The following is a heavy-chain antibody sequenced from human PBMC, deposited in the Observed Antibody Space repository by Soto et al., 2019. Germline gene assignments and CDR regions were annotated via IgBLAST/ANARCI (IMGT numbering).Heavy chain of an antibody. CDR2: IYWDDDK. D-gene: IGHD3-22*01. V-gene: IGHV2-5*02. CDR1: GFSLSSSGVG. CDR3: ARAYYYDTNDNYRRALCDY. J-gene: IGHJ4*02. Sequence: QITLKESGPTLVKPTQTLTLTCTFSGFSLSSSGVGVGWIRQPPGKALEWLGFIYWDDDKRYSPSLKSRLTITQDTSKTQVVLSMTNMDPVDTATYFCARAYYYDTNDNYRRALCDYWGQGTPVTVSS.